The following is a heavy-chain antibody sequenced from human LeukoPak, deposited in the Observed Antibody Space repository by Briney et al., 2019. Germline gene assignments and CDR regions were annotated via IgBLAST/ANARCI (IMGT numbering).Heavy chain of an antibody. J-gene: IGHJ6*03. CDR1: GDSISSYY. CDR2: IYISGGT. CDR3: ASAPMMGYYYYMDV. V-gene: IGHV4-4*09. Sequence: SETLSLTCTVSGDSISSYYWSWIRQPPGKGLEWIGNIYISGGTNKNPSLKSRVTISLDTSKNQFSLKLSSVTAADTAVYYCASAPMMGYYYYMDVWGKGTTVTVSS. D-gene: IGHD3-22*01.